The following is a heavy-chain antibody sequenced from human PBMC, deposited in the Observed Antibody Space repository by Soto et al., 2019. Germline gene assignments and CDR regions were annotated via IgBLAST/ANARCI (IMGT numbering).Heavy chain of an antibody. CDR1: GGSISSGDYY. J-gene: IGHJ4*02. Sequence: PSETLSLTCTVSGGSISSGDYYWSWIRQPPGKGLEWIGYIYYSGSTYYNPSPKSRVTISVDTSKNQFSLKLSSVTAADTAVHYCARVTRLGPFDYWGQGTLVTVSS. D-gene: IGHD3-9*01. V-gene: IGHV4-30-4*01. CDR2: IYYSGST. CDR3: ARVTRLGPFDY.